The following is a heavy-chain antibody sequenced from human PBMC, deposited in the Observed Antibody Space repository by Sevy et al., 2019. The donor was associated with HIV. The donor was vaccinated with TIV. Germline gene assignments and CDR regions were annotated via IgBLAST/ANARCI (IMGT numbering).Heavy chain of an antibody. Sequence: GGSLRLSCAASGFTFSSYSMNWVRQAPGKGLECVSSISSSSSYIYYADSVKGRFTISRDNAKNSLYLQMNSLRAEDTAVYYCAREIAAAGTDAFDIWGQGTMVTVSS. CDR3: AREIAAAGTDAFDI. D-gene: IGHD6-13*01. CDR2: ISSSSSYI. J-gene: IGHJ3*02. CDR1: GFTFSSYS. V-gene: IGHV3-21*01.